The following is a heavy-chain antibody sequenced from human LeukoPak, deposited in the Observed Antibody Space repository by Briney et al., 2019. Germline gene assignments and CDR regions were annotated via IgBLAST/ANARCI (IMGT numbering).Heavy chain of an antibody. CDR1: GGSFTDYY. CDR3: ARALTKPLLWFGETFDY. Sequence: PSETLSLTCAVYGGSFTDYYWNWIRQSPEKGLEWIGEINHSGNTNYNPSLESRVAISVDTSNKQFSLRLSSVTAADTAVYYCARALTKPLLWFGETFDYWGQGTLVTVSS. CDR2: INHSGNT. V-gene: IGHV4-34*01. J-gene: IGHJ4*02. D-gene: IGHD3-10*01.